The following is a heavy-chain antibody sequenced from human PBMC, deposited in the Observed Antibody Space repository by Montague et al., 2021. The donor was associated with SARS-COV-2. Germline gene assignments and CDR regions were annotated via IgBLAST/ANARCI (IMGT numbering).Heavy chain of an antibody. CDR3: ARGSGWMGNAFDI. CDR2: IYYSGST. J-gene: IGHJ3*02. V-gene: IGHV4-59*01. D-gene: IGHD6-19*01. CDR1: GGSISSYY. Sequence: SETLSPTRTVSGGSISSYYWSWIRQPPGKGLEWIGYIYYSGSTNYKPSLKSRVTISVDTSKNQFSLKLSSVTAADTAVYYCARGSGWMGNAFDIWGQGTMVTVPS.